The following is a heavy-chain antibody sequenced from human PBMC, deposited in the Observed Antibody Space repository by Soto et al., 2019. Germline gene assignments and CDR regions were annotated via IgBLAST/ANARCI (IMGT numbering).Heavy chain of an antibody. J-gene: IGHJ2*01. CDR1: GGSISSSSYY. V-gene: IGHV4-39*01. D-gene: IGHD6-6*01. CDR3: ARRGQLVYYWYFDL. CDR2: IYYSGST. Sequence: SETLSLTCTVSGGSISSSSYYWGWIRQPPGKGLEWIGSIYYSGSTYYNPSLKSRVTISVDTSKNQFSLKLSSVTAADTAVYYCARRGQLVYYWYFDLWGRGTLVTVSS.